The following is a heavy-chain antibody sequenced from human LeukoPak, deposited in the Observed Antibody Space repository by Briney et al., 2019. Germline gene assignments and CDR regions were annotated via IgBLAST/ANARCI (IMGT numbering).Heavy chain of an antibody. CDR3: ARCGGSGTYHFDY. V-gene: IGHV4-4*07. CDR2: IYSSVST. CDR1: GDSVSTYY. J-gene: IGHJ4*02. D-gene: IGHD3-10*01. Sequence: SETLSLTCTVSGDSVSTYYWIWLRQPAGKGLEWLGRIYSSVSTNYNPSLKSRVTMSVDTSKNQFSLKLSSVTAADTAVYYCARCGGSGTYHFDYWGQGTLVTVSS.